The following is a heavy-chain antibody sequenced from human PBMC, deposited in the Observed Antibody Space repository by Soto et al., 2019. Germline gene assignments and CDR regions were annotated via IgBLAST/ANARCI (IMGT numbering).Heavy chain of an antibody. Sequence: SVKVSCKASGGTFSSYAISWVRQAPGQGLEWMGGIIPIFGTANYAQKFQGRVTITADESTSTAYMELSSLRSEDTAVHYCARDLQVAATRFYYYYGMDVWGQGTTVTVSS. J-gene: IGHJ6*02. V-gene: IGHV1-69*13. CDR1: GGTFSSYA. CDR3: ARDLQVAATRFYYYYGMDV. CDR2: IIPIFGTA. D-gene: IGHD2-15*01.